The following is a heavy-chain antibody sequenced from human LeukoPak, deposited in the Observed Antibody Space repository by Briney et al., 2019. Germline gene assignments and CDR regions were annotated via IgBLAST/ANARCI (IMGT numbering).Heavy chain of an antibody. CDR1: GSSISSYY. V-gene: IGHV4-4*09. J-gene: IGHJ4*02. Sequence: SETLSLTCPVSGSSISSYYWSWIRQPPGKGLEWIGYIYTRGSTDYSPSLQSRVALSADTSKNQFSLKLTSVTAADTAVYYCARGLAAFDYWGQGTLVTVSS. CDR2: IYTRGST. CDR3: ARGLAAFDY.